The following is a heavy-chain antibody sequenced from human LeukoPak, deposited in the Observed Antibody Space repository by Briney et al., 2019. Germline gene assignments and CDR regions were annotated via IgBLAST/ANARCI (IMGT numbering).Heavy chain of an antibody. D-gene: IGHD3-10*01. J-gene: IGHJ4*02. CDR2: IKQDGTEK. CDR3: ARDPYGSGSYWNY. V-gene: IGHV3-7*01. CDR1: GFTFSSYW. Sequence: PGGSLRLSCAASGFTFSSYWVNWVRQAPGKGLEWVANIKQDGTEKYYVDSVKGRFTISRDNAKNSLYLQMNSLRAEDTDVYYCARDPYGSGSYWNYGPQGTVVTVSS.